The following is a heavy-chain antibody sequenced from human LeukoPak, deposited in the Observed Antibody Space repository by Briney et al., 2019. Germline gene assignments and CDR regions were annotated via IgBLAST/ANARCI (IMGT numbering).Heavy chain of an antibody. J-gene: IGHJ6*03. Sequence: GGSLRLSCAASGLTFSNYGMHWVSQAPGKGLEWVAVISYDGSNKYYADSVKGRFTIYIDNPKNTLYLQMNSLRAEDTAVYYCAKGHYMDVWGKGTAVTVSS. CDR1: GLTFSNYG. CDR3: AKGHYMDV. CDR2: ISYDGSNK. V-gene: IGHV3-30*18.